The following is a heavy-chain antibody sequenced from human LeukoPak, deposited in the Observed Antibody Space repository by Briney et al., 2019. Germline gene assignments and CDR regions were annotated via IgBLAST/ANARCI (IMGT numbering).Heavy chain of an antibody. CDR3: AAVGGAAAVGGGFDY. Sequence: GESLKISCKGSGYGFTSYWIGWVRQMPGKGLEWMGIIYPGDSDTRYSPSFQGQVTISADKSISTAYLQWSSLKASDTAMYYCAAVGGAAAVGGGFDYWGQGTLVTVSS. D-gene: IGHD6-13*01. CDR1: GYGFTSYW. V-gene: IGHV5-51*01. CDR2: IYPGDSDT. J-gene: IGHJ4*02.